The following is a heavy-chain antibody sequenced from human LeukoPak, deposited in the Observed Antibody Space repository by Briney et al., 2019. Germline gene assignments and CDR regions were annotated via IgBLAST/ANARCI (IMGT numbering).Heavy chain of an antibody. CDR1: GFTVSSNY. CDR2: IYSGGST. J-gene: IGHJ4*02. CDR3: ARVPGIAAAGTPDY. Sequence: GGSLRLSCAASGFTVSSNYMSWVRQAPGKGLEWVSVIYSGGSTYYADSVKGRFTISRDNSKNTLYLQMNSLRAEDTAVFYCARVPGIAAAGTPDYWGQGTLVTVSS. V-gene: IGHV3-53*01. D-gene: IGHD6-13*01.